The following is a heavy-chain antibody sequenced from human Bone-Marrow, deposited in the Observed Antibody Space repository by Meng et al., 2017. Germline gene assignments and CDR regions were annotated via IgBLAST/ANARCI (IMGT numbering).Heavy chain of an antibody. J-gene: IGHJ4*02. CDR2: IYHSGST. D-gene: IGHD3-22*01. CDR1: GGSISSSNW. Sequence: VQLTASGPGLVQPSGTLSLTCAVSGGSISSSNWWSWVRQPPGKGLEWIGEIYHSGSTNYNPSLKSRVTISVDKSKNQFSLKLSSVTAADTAVYYCARDSRTYYYDSSGYTFDYWGQGTLVTVSS. V-gene: IGHV4-4*02. CDR3: ARDSRTYYYDSSGYTFDY.